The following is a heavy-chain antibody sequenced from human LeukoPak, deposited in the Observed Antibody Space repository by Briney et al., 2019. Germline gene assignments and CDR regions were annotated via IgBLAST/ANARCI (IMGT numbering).Heavy chain of an antibody. D-gene: IGHD2-2*02. V-gene: IGHV1-69*05. CDR1: GGTFSSYA. CDR2: IIPIFGTA. CDR3: ASKYCSSTSCYTGLYNWFDP. Sequence: VASVTVSCKASGGTFSSYAISWVRQAPGQGLEGMGGIIPIFGTANYAQTFQGRVTITTDESTSTAYMELSSLRSEDTAVYYCASKYCSSTSCYTGLYNWFDPWRQGTLVTVSS. J-gene: IGHJ5*02.